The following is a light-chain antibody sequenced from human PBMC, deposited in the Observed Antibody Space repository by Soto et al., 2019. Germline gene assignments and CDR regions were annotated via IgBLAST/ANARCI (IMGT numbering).Light chain of an antibody. CDR3: QQTYRTPLT. V-gene: IGKV3-15*01. Sequence: EIVMTQSPATLSVSPGERATLSCRASQSVSSKLAWFQQKPGQAPRLLIYFASTRATDIPARFSGSGSGTEFTLTISSLQPEDFATYSCQQTYRTPLTFGGGTKVEIK. J-gene: IGKJ4*01. CDR2: FAS. CDR1: QSVSSK.